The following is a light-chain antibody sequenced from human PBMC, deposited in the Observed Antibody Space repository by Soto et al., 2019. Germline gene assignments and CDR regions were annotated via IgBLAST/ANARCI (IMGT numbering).Light chain of an antibody. CDR3: QQYGSSRT. Sequence: ENVLTQSPGTLSLSPGERATLSCRASQSVSSSYLAWYQQKPGQAPRLLIYGASGRATGIPDRFSGSGSGTDFPLTISRLEPEDFAVYYCQQYGSSRTFGQGTKVEIK. J-gene: IGKJ1*01. CDR1: QSVSSSY. V-gene: IGKV3-20*01. CDR2: GAS.